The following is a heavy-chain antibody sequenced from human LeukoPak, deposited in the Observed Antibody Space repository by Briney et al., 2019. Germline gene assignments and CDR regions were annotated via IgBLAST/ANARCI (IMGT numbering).Heavy chain of an antibody. D-gene: IGHD3-22*01. V-gene: IGHV3-9*01. J-gene: IGHJ4*02. CDR2: ISWNSGSI. Sequence: SLRLSCAASGFTFDDYAMHWVRQAPGKGLEWVSGISWNSGSIGYADSVKGRFTISRDNAKNSLYLQMNSLRAEDTALYYCAKARYDSSGYSDYWGQGTLVTVSS. CDR1: GFTFDDYA. CDR3: AKARYDSSGYSDY.